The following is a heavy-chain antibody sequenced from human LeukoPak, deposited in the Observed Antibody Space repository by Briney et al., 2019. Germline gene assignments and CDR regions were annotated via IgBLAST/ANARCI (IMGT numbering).Heavy chain of an antibody. D-gene: IGHD2-21*02. V-gene: IGHV1-18*01. CDR2: ISAYNGNT. J-gene: IGHJ4*02. CDR3: ARDRITVVVTAPDY. CDR1: GYTFTSYG. Sequence: ASVKVSCKASGYTFTSYGISWVRQAPGQGLEWMGWISAYNGNTNYAQKFQGRVTMTRDTSTSTVYMGLSSLRSEDTAVYYCARDRITVVVTAPDYWGQGTLVTVSS.